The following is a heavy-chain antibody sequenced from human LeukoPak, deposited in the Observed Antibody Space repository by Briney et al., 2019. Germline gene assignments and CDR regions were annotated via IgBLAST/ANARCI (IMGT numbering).Heavy chain of an antibody. D-gene: IGHD3-10*01. CDR3: ARAADRGEGSGSWYYFDY. Sequence: PSETLSLTCTVSGGSISSSSYYWGWIRQPPGKGLEWIGSIYHSGSTYYNPSLKSRVTISVDTSKNQFSLKLSSVTAADTAVYYCARAADRGEGSGSWYYFDYWGQGTLVTVSS. CDR2: IYHSGST. CDR1: GGSISSSSYY. V-gene: IGHV4-39*07. J-gene: IGHJ4*02.